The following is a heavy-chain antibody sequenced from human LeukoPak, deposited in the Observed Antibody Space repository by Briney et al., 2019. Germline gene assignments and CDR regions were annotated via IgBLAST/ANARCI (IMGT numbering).Heavy chain of an antibody. V-gene: IGHV1-8*02. Sequence: GASVKVSCKASGYTFTSYDINWVRQATGQGLEWMGWMNPNSGNTGYAQKFQGRITMTRNTSINTAYMELSSLRSEDTAVYYCARRGYSYYYYYYMDVWGKGTTVTISS. CDR1: GYTFTSYD. J-gene: IGHJ6*03. D-gene: IGHD5-18*01. CDR2: MNPNSGNT. CDR3: ARRGYSYYYYYYMDV.